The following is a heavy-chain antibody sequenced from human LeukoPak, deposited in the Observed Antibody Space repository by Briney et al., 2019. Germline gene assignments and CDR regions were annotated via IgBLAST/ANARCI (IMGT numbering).Heavy chain of an antibody. CDR2: ISGSGGST. CDR3: ARPVLAAARSDAFDI. J-gene: IGHJ3*02. Sequence: GGSLRLSCAASGFTFSTYAMSWVRQAPGKGLEWVSAISGSGGSTYYADSVKGRFTISRDNSKNTLYLHMNSLRAEDTAVYYCARPVLAAARSDAFDIWGQGTVVTVSS. V-gene: IGHV3-23*01. D-gene: IGHD2-15*01. CDR1: GFTFSTYA.